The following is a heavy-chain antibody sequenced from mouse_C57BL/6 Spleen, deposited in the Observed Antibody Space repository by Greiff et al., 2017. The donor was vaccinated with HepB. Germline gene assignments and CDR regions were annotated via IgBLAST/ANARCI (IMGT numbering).Heavy chain of an antibody. J-gene: IGHJ3*01. Sequence: EVKLMESGGGLVQPGGSMKLSCVASGFTFSNYWMNWVRQSPEKGLEWVAQIRLKSDNYATHYAESVKGRFTISRDDSKSSVYLQMNNLRAEDTGIYYCTSSNLLLVAYWGQGTLVTVSA. D-gene: IGHD1-1*01. V-gene: IGHV6-3*01. CDR3: TSSNLLLVAY. CDR1: GFTFSNYW. CDR2: IRLKSDNYAT.